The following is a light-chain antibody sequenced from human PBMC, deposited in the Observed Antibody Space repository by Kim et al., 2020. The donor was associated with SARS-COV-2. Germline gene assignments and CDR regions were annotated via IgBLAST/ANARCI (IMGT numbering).Light chain of an antibody. J-gene: IGKJ4*01. V-gene: IGKV1-5*01. CDR3: HQYNSYPLG. CDR1: QRVSTS. CDR2: DAS. Sequence: ASIGDRVTITCRASQRVSTSLAWYQQKPGKAPNLLIYDASTLESGVPPRFSGSGSGTEFTLTISSLQPDDFATYYCHQYNSYPLGFGGGTKVEIK.